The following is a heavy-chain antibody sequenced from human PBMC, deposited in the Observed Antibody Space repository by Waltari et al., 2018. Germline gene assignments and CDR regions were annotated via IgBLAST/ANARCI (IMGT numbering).Heavy chain of an antibody. CDR1: SYA. Sequence: SYAMHWVRQAPGQRLEWMGWINAGNGNTKYSQEFQGRVTITRDTSASTAYMELSSLRSEDMAVYYCARAQYSYGSFDYWGQGTLVTVSS. D-gene: IGHD5-18*01. V-gene: IGHV1-3*03. J-gene: IGHJ4*02. CDR2: INAGNGNT. CDR3: ARAQYSYGSFDY.